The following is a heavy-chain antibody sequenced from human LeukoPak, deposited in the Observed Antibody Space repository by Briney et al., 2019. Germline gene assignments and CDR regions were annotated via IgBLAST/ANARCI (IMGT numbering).Heavy chain of an antibody. Sequence: GGSLPVARAAYGFSFSSYSMNWVRQAPGKGLEWVSYISSGSTAIYYADSVKGRFTVSRDNAKNSLSLQMNSLRDDDTAVYFCARNVGELLDYWGESALHTVSS. J-gene: IGHJ4*02. D-gene: IGHD1-26*01. CDR1: GFSFSSYS. CDR2: ISSGSTAI. V-gene: IGHV3-48*02. CDR3: ARNVGELLDY.